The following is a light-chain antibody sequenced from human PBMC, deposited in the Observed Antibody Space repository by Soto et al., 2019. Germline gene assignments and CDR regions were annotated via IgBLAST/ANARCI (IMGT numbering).Light chain of an antibody. J-gene: IGLJ3*02. V-gene: IGLV1-44*01. CDR3: AAWDDSLRVV. CDR1: SSNIGSKT. Sequence: QSVLTQPTSASGTPGQRVIMSCSGSSSNIGSKTVNWYQHVPGTTPKLLVYSDNQRPSGVPDRFSGSKSGTSASLAISGLQSEDEADYYCAAWDDSLRVVFGGGTQLTVL. CDR2: SDN.